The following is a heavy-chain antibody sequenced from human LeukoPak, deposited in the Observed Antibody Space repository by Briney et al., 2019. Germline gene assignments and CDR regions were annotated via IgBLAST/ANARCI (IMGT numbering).Heavy chain of an antibody. D-gene: IGHD4-17*01. J-gene: IGHJ4*02. CDR3: ARDDYGDLGYFDY. V-gene: IGHV3-64*01. CDR2: ISSYGNNA. CDR1: VFPFRNYA. Sequence: QTGGPLTLSCAASVFPFRNYAMPGARRAPGKGLGYVSDISSYGNNAYYANSVKGRFPISRDNSKNTLNLQMGSLRVEDSAVYYCARDDYGDLGYFDYWGQGTLVTVSS.